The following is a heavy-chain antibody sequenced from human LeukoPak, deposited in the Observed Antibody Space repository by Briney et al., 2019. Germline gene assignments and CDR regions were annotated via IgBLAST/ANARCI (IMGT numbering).Heavy chain of an antibody. Sequence: PSETLSLTCTVSGGSISSGDYYWSWIRQPPGQGLEWIGYIYYSGSTYYNPSLKSRVTISVDTSKNQFSLKLSSVTAADTAVYYCARGNYDFWSGYYSHFDYWGQGTLVTVSS. D-gene: IGHD3-3*01. CDR1: GGSISSGDYY. V-gene: IGHV4-30-4*08. CDR2: IYYSGST. CDR3: ARGNYDFWSGYYSHFDY. J-gene: IGHJ4*02.